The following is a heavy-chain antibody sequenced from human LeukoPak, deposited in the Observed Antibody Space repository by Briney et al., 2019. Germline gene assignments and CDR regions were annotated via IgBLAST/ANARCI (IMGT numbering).Heavy chain of an antibody. Sequence: GGSLRLSCAASGFPFGDYALTWFRQAPGKGLEWVGIIRSKAYSGAADYAASVKGRFIISRDDSKSIAYLQMNSLQIDDTAVYYCTRTPPDAGWFDPWGQGTLVTVSS. CDR1: GFPFGDYA. J-gene: IGHJ5*02. V-gene: IGHV3-49*03. D-gene: IGHD1-14*01. CDR2: IRSKAYSGAA. CDR3: TRTPPDAGWFDP.